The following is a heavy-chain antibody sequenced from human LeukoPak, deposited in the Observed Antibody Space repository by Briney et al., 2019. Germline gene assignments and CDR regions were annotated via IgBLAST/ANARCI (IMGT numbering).Heavy chain of an antibody. V-gene: IGHV3-23*01. J-gene: IGHJ4*02. Sequence: GGSLRLSCAASGFTFSSYAMSWVRQARGKGLEWVSATSASGGSTYYADSVKGRFTISRDNSKNTLYLQMNSLRAEDTAAYYCAKGSVGVAAFDYWGQGTLVTVSS. D-gene: IGHD2-15*01. CDR2: TSASGGST. CDR1: GFTFSSYA. CDR3: AKGSVGVAAFDY.